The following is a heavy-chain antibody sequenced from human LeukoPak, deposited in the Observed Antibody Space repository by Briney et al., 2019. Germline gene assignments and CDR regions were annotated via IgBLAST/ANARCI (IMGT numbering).Heavy chain of an antibody. CDR2: IKSDRSEK. J-gene: IGHJ4*02. Sequence: AGTLRLSSAASGFTFCGLWMSWVPQAPGKGLEWVANIKSDRSEKYYVDSVKCRFTISRDNAKNSLYLQMNSLRPEDTAVYYCARISRYGLDYWGQGTLVTVSS. CDR3: ARISRYGLDY. V-gene: IGHV3-7*04. CDR1: GFTFCGLW. D-gene: IGHD3-16*01.